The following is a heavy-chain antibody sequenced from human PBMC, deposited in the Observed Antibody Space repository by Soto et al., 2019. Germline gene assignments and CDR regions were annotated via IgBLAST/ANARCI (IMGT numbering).Heavy chain of an antibody. CDR2: IIPILGIA. J-gene: IGHJ5*02. Sequence: SVKVSCKASGGTFSSYTISWVRQAPGQGLEWMGRIIPILGIANYAQKFQGRVTITADKSTSTAYMELSSLRSEDTAVYYCASSTDYTKFDPWGQGTLVTVSS. D-gene: IGHD3-16*01. CDR1: GGTFSSYT. CDR3: ASSTDYTKFDP. V-gene: IGHV1-69*02.